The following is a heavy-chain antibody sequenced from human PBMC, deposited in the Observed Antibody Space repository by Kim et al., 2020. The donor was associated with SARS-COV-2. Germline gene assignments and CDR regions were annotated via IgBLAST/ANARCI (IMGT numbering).Heavy chain of an antibody. J-gene: IGHJ3*02. Sequence: GGSLRLSCAASGFTFSDYYMSWIRQAPGKGLEWVSYISSSSYTNYADSVKGRFTISRDNAKNSLYLQMNSLRAEDTAVYYCARVRDYYDRPHAFDIWGQGTMVTVSS. CDR2: ISSSSYT. CDR1: GFTFSDYY. D-gene: IGHD3-22*01. CDR3: ARVRDYYDRPHAFDI. V-gene: IGHV3-11*03.